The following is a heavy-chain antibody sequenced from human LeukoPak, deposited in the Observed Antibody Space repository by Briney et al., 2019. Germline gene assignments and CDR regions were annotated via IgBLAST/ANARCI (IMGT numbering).Heavy chain of an antibody. CDR3: ARGSSLSIYYFDF. CDR1: GGSISNYY. J-gene: IGHJ4*02. D-gene: IGHD6-6*01. CDR2: IYYSGST. Sequence: SETLSLTCTVSGGSISNYYWSWIRPPPGKGLEWIGHIYYSGSTNYNPSLKSRVTISVGTSKIQFSLKLNSVTAADTAVCYCARGSSLSIYYFDFWGQGTLVTVSS. V-gene: IGHV4-59*01.